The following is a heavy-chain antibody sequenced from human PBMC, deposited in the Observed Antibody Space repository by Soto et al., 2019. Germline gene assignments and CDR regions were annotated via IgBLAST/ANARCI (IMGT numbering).Heavy chain of an antibody. V-gene: IGHV1-18*01. CDR1: GYTFTNFG. D-gene: IGHD2-21*02. J-gene: IGHJ4*02. CDR2: ISAYNANT. CDR3: ARGVTPIYY. Sequence: QVQLVQSGAEVKKPGASVKVSCKASGYTFTNFGISWVRQAPGQGLEWMGWISAYNANTNYAQNFQGRVTMTADPTTSTAYMELRSLRSDATAVYYCARGVTPIYYWGQGTLVTVSS.